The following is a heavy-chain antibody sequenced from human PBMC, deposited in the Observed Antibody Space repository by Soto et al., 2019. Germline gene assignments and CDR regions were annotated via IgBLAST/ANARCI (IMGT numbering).Heavy chain of an antibody. CDR2: IYYSGST. J-gene: IGHJ3*02. D-gene: IGHD3-22*01. CDR1: GGSISSGGYY. CDR3: ARVSTYYYDSSGYFSPCAFDI. V-gene: IGHV4-31*03. Sequence: SETLSLTCTVSGGSISSGGYYWSWIRQHPGKGLEWIGYIYYSGSTYYNPSLKSRVTISVDTSKNQFSLKLSSVTAADTAVYYCARVSTYYYDSSGYFSPCAFDIWGQGTMVTVSS.